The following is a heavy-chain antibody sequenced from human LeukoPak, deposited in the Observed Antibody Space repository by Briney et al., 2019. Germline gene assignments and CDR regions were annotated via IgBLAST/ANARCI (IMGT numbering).Heavy chain of an antibody. CDR1: GFTLSNYS. CDR3: ARDLAYGDDGL. CDR2: ISSSSSYI. Sequence: GGSPRLSCAASGFTLSNYSMNWVRQAPGKGLEWVAFISSSSSYIFYADSLKGRFTISRDNAKNSLYLQMNSLRADDTAVYYCARDLAYGDDGLWGQGTLVTVSS. J-gene: IGHJ4*02. D-gene: IGHD4-17*01. V-gene: IGHV3-21*01.